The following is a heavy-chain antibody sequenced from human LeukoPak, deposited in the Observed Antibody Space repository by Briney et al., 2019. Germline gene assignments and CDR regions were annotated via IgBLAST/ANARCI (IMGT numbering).Heavy chain of an antibody. CDR2: IYSGGST. CDR3: ARVGSSDINYYDSSGYYPDY. V-gene: IGHV3-53*01. Sequence: GGSLRLSCAASGFTFSNAWMSWVRQAPGKGLEWVSVIYSGGSTYYADSVKGRFTISRDNSKNTLYLQMNSLRAEDTAVYYCARVGSSDINYYDSSGYYPDYWGQGTLVTVSS. J-gene: IGHJ4*02. D-gene: IGHD3-22*01. CDR1: GFTFSNAW.